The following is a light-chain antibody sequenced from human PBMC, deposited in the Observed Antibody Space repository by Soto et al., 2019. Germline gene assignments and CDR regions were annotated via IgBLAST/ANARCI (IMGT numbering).Light chain of an antibody. CDR1: FSNIGAESG. Sequence: QSALTQPPSVSGAPGQRITISCTANFSNIGAESGVQWYQQFPGIAPKLLIYFNTHRPSGVPDRFSGSKSATSASLAITGLQAEDEADYYCQSYDTSLNVLIFGLATKLTVL. V-gene: IGLV1-40*01. CDR2: FNT. J-gene: IGLJ2*01. CDR3: QSYDTSLNVLI.